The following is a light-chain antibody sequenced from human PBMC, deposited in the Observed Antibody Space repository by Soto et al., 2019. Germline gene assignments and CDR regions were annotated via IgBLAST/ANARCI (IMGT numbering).Light chain of an antibody. J-gene: IGKJ1*01. V-gene: IGKV1-5*01. CDR1: QSVSKW. CDR3: QQYNSYSKT. Sequence: DIHRTHAPSTLSASLGDMVAITFGASQSVSKWLAWYQQKPGKAPKLLIYDASNLESGVPSRFSGSGSGTEFTLSISSLQPDDSASYYCQQYNSYSKTFGQGTKVDIK. CDR2: DAS.